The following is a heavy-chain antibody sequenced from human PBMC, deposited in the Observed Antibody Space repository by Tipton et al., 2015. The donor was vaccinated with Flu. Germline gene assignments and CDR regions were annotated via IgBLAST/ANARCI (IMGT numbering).Heavy chain of an antibody. CDR3: ARDDSGFNDY. CDR1: GGSIRSSSYY. J-gene: IGHJ4*02. Sequence: TLSLTCTVSGGSIRSSSYYWGWIRQPPGKGPEWIGSMLYGGRTYYNPSLESRVTISLDTSKNQFSLKLSSVTAADTAVYYCARDDSGFNDYWGPGTLVTVSS. CDR2: MLYGGRT. D-gene: IGHD3-22*01. V-gene: IGHV4-39*07.